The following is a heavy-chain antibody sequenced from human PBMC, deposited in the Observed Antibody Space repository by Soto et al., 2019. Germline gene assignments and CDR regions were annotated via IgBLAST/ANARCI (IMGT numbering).Heavy chain of an antibody. D-gene: IGHD6-13*01. J-gene: IGHJ6*02. CDR1: GGSFSGYY. Sequence: KPSETLSLTCAVYGGSFSGYYWSWIRQPPGKGLEWIGEINHSGSTNYNPSLKSRVTISVDTSKNQFSLKLSSVTAADTAVYYCARGVRSSWYGPYYYYYYGMDVWGQGTTVTVSS. CDR3: ARGVRSSWYGPYYYYYYGMDV. V-gene: IGHV4-34*01. CDR2: INHSGST.